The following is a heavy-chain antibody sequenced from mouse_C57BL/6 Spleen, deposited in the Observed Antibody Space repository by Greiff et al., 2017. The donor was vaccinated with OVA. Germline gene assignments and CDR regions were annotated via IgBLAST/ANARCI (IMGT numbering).Heavy chain of an antibody. D-gene: IGHD3-2*02. CDR3: AGGTAQATGDY. J-gene: IGHJ2*01. Sequence: VQLQQSGAELVKPGASVKMSCKASGYTFTSYWITWVKQRPGQGLEWIGDIYPGSGSTNYNEKFKSKATLTVDTSSSTAYMQLSSLTSEDSAVYYCAGGTAQATGDYWGQGTTLTVSS. CDR1: GYTFTSYW. CDR2: IYPGSGST. V-gene: IGHV1-55*01.